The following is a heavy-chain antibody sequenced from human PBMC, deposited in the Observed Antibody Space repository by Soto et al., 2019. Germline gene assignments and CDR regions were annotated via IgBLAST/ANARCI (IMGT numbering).Heavy chain of an antibody. D-gene: IGHD6-19*01. V-gene: IGHV1-69*13. J-gene: IGHJ4*02. CDR3: ARLDPESSGWYYFDY. CDR2: IIPIFGTA. Sequence: SVKVSCKASGGTFSSYAISWVRQAPGQGLEWMGGIIPIFGTANYAQKFQGRVTITADESTSTAYMELSSLRSEDTAVYYCARLDPESSGWYYFDYWGQGTLVTVSS. CDR1: GGTFSSYA.